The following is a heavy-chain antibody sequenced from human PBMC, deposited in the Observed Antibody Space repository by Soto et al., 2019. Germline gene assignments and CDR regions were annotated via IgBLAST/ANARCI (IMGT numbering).Heavy chain of an antibody. J-gene: IGHJ5*02. V-gene: IGHV4-30-2*01. CDR1: VGSISSGGYS. CDR3: ARGSPSATNWFDP. CDR2: IYHSGST. Sequence: TLSVTCAVSVGSISSGGYSWSWILQPPGKGLEWIGYIYHSGSTFYNPSLKSRVTISVDRSKNQFSLKLSSVTAADTAVYYCARGSPSATNWFDPWGQGTLVTVSS.